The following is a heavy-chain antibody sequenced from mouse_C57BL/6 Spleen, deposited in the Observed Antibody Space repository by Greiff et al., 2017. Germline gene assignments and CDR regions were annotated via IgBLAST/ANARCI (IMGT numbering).Heavy chain of an antibody. Sequence: QVQLQQPGAELVKPGASVKMSCKASGYTFTSYWITWVKQRPGQGLEWIGDIYPGSGSTNYNETFKSRATLTVDTSSSTAYMQLSSLTSEDSAVYYGAREVVATPFDYWGQGTTLTVSS. J-gene: IGHJ2*01. CDR3: AREVVATPFDY. V-gene: IGHV1-55*01. CDR1: GYTFTSYW. D-gene: IGHD1-1*01. CDR2: IYPGSGST.